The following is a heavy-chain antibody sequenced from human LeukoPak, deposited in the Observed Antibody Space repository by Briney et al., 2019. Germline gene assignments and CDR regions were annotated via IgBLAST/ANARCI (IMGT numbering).Heavy chain of an antibody. D-gene: IGHD5-24*01. CDR2: ITSSSSHV. V-gene: IGHV3-21*01. Sequence: GGSLRLSCAASGFTFSTYSMNWVRQAPGTGLEWVSSITSSSSHVYYADSVKGRFTISRDNAKNSLYLQMNSLRAEDTAVYYCARAEMTTITYPDYWGRGTPVTVSS. CDR3: ARAEMTTITYPDY. CDR1: GFTFSTYS. J-gene: IGHJ4*02.